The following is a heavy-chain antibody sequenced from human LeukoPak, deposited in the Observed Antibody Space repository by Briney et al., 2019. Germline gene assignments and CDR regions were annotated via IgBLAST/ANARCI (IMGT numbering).Heavy chain of an antibody. D-gene: IGHD3-10*01. CDR2: INHSGST. V-gene: IGHV4-34*01. J-gene: IGHJ5*02. Sequence: SETLSLTCAVYGGSFSGYYWSWIRQPPGKGLEWIGEINHSGSTNYNPSLKSRVTISVDTSKNQFSLKLSSVTAADTAVYYCARWLNTWFDPWGQGTLVTVSS. CDR3: ARWLNTWFDP. CDR1: GGSFSGYY.